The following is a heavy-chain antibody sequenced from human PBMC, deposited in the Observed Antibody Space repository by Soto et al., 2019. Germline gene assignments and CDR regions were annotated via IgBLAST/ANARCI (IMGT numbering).Heavy chain of an antibody. CDR1: GLTFSTYT. J-gene: IGHJ4*02. CDR3: VREDGKVGTNSAFDY. Sequence: GGSLRLSCASSGLTFSTYTMNWVRQAPGKGLEWVSSINGRGNYIYYAESVKGRFTISRDNAKNSLYLQMDRLRAEDTALYYCVREDGKVGTNSAFDYWGLGALVTVSS. D-gene: IGHD1-26*01. V-gene: IGHV3-21*01. CDR2: INGRGNYI.